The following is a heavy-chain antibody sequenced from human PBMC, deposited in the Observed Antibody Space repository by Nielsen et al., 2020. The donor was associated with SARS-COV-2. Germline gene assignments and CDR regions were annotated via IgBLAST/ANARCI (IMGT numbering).Heavy chain of an antibody. D-gene: IGHD3-3*01. J-gene: IGHJ4*02. CDR1: GGSISSSSYY. CDR3: ASSSAMYYDFWSGYQYIPPRYDY. Sequence: SETLSLTCTVSGGSISSSSYYWGWIRQPPGKGLEWIGSIYYSGSTYYNPSLKGRVTISVDTSKNQFSLKLSSVTAADTAVYYCASSSAMYYDFWSGYQYIPPRYDYWGQGTLVTVSS. V-gene: IGHV4-39*01. CDR2: IYYSGST.